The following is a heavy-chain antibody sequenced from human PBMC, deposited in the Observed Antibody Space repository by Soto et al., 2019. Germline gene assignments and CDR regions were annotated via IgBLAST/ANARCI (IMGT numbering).Heavy chain of an antibody. J-gene: IGHJ4*02. D-gene: IGHD3-16*02. CDR2: IYHTGST. Sequence: PWETLSLTCTVSGVTVSSDAYYWSWIRQHPGKGLEWIGNIYHTGSTYYSPSLKSRVVISLDTSNNQLSLTLTSVTAADTAVYYCARYRFSGNKWSKFDYWGRGTLVTVSS. V-gene: IGHV4-31*03. CDR3: ARYRFSGNKWSKFDY. CDR1: GVTVSSDAYY.